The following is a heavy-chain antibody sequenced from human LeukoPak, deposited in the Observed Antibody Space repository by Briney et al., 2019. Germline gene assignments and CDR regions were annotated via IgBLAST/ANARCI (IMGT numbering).Heavy chain of an antibody. J-gene: IGHJ3*02. V-gene: IGHV4-31*03. Sequence: SETLSLTCTVSGGSISSGVYYWSWIRQHPGKGLEWIGYIYYSGSTYSNPSLKSRLTMSVDISKDQFSLKLSSVTAADTAVYYCARGVKGLRGAFDIWGQGTMVTVSS. CDR3: ARGVKGLRGAFDI. CDR2: IYYSGST. D-gene: IGHD3-10*01. CDR1: GGSISSGVYY.